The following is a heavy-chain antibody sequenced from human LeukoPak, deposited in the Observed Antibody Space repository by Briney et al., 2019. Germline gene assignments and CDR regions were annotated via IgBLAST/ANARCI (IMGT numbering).Heavy chain of an antibody. V-gene: IGHV1-18*01. J-gene: IGHJ6*03. CDR3: ARATGGIAVAGSEDYYYYMDV. D-gene: IGHD6-19*01. Sequence: GASVKVSCKASGYTFTSYGISWVRQAPGQGLEWMGWISAYNGNTNYAQKLQGRVTMTTDTSTSTAYMELRSLRSDDTAVYYCARATGGIAVAGSEDYYYYMDVWGKGTTVTISS. CDR1: GYTFTSYG. CDR2: ISAYNGNT.